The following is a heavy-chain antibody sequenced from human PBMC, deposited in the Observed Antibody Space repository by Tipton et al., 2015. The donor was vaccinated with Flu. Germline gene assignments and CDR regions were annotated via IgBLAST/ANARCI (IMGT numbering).Heavy chain of an antibody. CDR1: GYTFTDYY. CDR3: ARDRPYCGGGCHDTFDV. V-gene: IGHV1-46*01. CDR2: IRPNSGTT. J-gene: IGHJ3*01. Sequence: QLVQSGAEVKKPGASVKVSCKASGYTFTDYYMHWVRQAPRQGLEWMGIIRPNSGTTTYPQNFQGRVTMTRDTSTSTVYMELNSLKSEDTAVYYCARDRPYCGGGCHDTFDVWGQGTVVTVSS. D-gene: IGHD2-21*02.